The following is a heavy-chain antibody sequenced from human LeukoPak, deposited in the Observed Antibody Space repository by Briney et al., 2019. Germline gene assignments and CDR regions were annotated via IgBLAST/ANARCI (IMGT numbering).Heavy chain of an antibody. D-gene: IGHD3-10*01. Sequence: SETLSLTCAVYGGSFSGYYWSWIRQPPGKGLEWIGEINHSGSTNYNPSLKSRVTISVDTSKNQFSLKLSSVTAADTAVYYCARHKKISITMVRGVRTHNWFDPWGQGTLVTVSS. V-gene: IGHV4-34*01. J-gene: IGHJ5*02. CDR1: GGSFSGYY. CDR2: INHSGST. CDR3: ARHKKISITMVRGVRTHNWFDP.